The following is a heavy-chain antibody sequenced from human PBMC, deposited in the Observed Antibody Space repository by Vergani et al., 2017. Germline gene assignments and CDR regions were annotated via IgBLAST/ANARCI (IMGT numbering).Heavy chain of an antibody. CDR1: GFTFSSYD. CDR3: AKDNRYCSSTSCYLDAFDI. Sequence: EVQLVESGGGLVQPGGSLRLSCAASGFTFSSYDMHWVRQATGKGLEWVSAIGTAGDTYYPGSVKGRFTISRENAKNSLYLQMNSLRAEDTALYYCAKDNRYCSSTSCYLDAFDIWGQGTMVTVSS. D-gene: IGHD2-2*01. J-gene: IGHJ3*02. V-gene: IGHV3-13*01. CDR2: IGTAGDT.